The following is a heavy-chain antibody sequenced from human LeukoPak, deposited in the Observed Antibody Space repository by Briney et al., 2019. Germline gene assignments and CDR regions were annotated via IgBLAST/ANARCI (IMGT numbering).Heavy chain of an antibody. D-gene: IGHD6-19*01. CDR2: ICTIGDT. CDR1: GFTFSSSD. J-gene: IGHJ2*01. V-gene: IGHV3-13*01. CDR3: ARESGDTYTSGLYFDL. Sequence: GGSLRLSCAASGFTFSSSDMHWVRQTTGKRLDWVSAICTIGDTYYAGSVKGRFTISRENARNSLYLEMNSLRDGDTAVYYCARESGDTYTSGLYFDLWGRGTLVTVSP.